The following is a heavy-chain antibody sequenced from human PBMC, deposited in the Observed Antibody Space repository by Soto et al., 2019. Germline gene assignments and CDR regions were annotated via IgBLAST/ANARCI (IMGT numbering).Heavy chain of an antibody. CDR1: GGSIYRSGYY. D-gene: IGHD2-15*01. J-gene: IGHJ4*02. V-gene: IGHV4-39*01. CDR2: IDYNGVT. Sequence: ETLSLTCTVSGGSIYRSGYYWGWIRQPPGRGLEWIGNIDYNGVTYSNPSLKSRVTISRDTSKNQFSLKLTSVTAADTALYYCGKVLVAATGHTDSDSWGPGTLVTVSS. CDR3: GKVLVAATGHTDSDS.